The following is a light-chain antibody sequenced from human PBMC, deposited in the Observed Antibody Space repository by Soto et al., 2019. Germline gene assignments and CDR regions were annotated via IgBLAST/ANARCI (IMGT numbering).Light chain of an antibody. Sequence: EIVLTQSPGTLSLSPGERATLSCRASQSVSSSYLARYQQEPGQAPRLLIYGASSRATGIPDRFSGSGSGTDFTLTISRLEPEDFAVYYCQQYGSSPRTFGQGTK. V-gene: IGKV3-20*01. CDR1: QSVSSSY. CDR3: QQYGSSPRT. J-gene: IGKJ1*01. CDR2: GAS.